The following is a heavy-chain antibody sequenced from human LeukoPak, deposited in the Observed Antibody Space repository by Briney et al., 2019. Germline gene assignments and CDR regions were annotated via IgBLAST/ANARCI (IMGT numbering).Heavy chain of an antibody. V-gene: IGHV4-34*01. J-gene: IGHJ6*03. CDR2: INHSGST. CDR1: GGSFSGYY. CDR3: ARVTYDSSGYYHTYYYYVDV. D-gene: IGHD3-22*01. Sequence: PSETLSLTCAVYGGSFSGYYWSWIRQSPGKGLEWIGEINHSGSTSYSPSLKSRVTISVDTPKNQLYLNLSSVTAADTAVYYCARVTYDSSGYYHTYYYYVDVWGKGTTVTVSS.